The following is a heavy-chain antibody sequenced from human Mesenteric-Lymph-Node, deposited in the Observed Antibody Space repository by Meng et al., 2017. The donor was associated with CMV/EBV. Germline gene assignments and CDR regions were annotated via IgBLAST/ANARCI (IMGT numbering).Heavy chain of an antibody. V-gene: IGHV1-8*03. D-gene: IGHD1-20*01. J-gene: IGHJ4*02. CDR2: INPSGGYT. Sequence: ASVKVSCKAPGGTFNSYAINWVRQAPGQGLEWMGIINPSGGYTNYAQKFQGRVTITRNTSISTAYMELSSLRSEDTAVYYCARGITGTGDDYWGQGTLVTVSS. CDR3: ARGITGTGDDY. CDR1: GGTFNSYA.